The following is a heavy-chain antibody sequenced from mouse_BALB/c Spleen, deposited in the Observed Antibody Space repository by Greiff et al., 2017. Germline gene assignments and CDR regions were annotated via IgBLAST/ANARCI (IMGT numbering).Heavy chain of an antibody. CDR3: TRSWATRDMDD. V-gene: IGHV1S22*01. CDR2: IYPGSGST. Sequence: LLHPGSELVRPGASVKLSCKASGYTFSSYWMHWVKQRPGQGLEWIGNIYPGSGSTNYDEKFKSKATMTVDTSSNTAYMQLSSLTSEDSAVYYCTRSWATRDMDDWGQGTAVTVAA. J-gene: IGHJ4*01. CDR1: GYTFSSYW. D-gene: IGHD3-1*01.